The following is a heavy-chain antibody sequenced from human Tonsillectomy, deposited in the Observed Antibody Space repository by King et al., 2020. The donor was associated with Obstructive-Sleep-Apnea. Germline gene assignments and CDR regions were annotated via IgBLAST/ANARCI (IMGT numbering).Heavy chain of an antibody. CDR1: GGSISSYY. D-gene: IGHD2-15*01. CDR2: IYYSGST. J-gene: IGHJ4*02. V-gene: IGHV4-59*01. Sequence: QLQESGPGLVKPSETLSLTCTVSGGSISSYYWSWIRQPPGKGLEWIGYIYYSGSTNYNPSLKSRVTISVDTSKNQFSLKLSSVTAADTAVYYCARDRSGGYCSGGSCYLFDYWGQGTLVTVSS. CDR3: ARDRSGGYCSGGSCYLFDY.